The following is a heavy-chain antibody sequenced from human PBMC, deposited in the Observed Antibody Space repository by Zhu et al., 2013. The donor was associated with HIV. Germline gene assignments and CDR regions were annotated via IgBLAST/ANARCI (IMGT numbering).Heavy chain of an antibody. Sequence: QVQLLQSGSDVKKPGASVKVSCKASGYTFLNHDVTWVRWSPGQGLEWMAWINVHDDTTKFAERFQGRISLTADTSTATVYLELRSLTSDDTGIYFCGRRQYRGTSSGGWFDSWGQGTPITVSS. J-gene: IGHJ5*01. CDR2: INVHDDTT. V-gene: IGHV1-18*04. CDR1: GYTFLNHD. D-gene: IGHD5-12*01. CDR3: GRRQYRGTSSGGWFDS.